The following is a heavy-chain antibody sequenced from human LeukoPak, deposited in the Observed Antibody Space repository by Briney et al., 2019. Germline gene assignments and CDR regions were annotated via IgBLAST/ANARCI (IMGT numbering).Heavy chain of an antibody. D-gene: IGHD4-23*01. CDR3: ARDGVRAGGNRGVVFDY. J-gene: IGHJ4*02. V-gene: IGHV3-53*01. CDR2: IYSGGST. Sequence: GGSLRLSCAASGFTVSSNYMSWVCQAPGKGLEWVSVIYSGGSTYYADSVKGRFTISRDNSKNTLYLQMNSLRAEDTAVYYCARDGVRAGGNRGVVFDYWGQGTLVTVSS. CDR1: GFTVSSNY.